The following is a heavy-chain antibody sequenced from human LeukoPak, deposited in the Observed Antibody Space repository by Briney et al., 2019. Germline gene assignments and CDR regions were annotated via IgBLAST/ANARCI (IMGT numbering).Heavy chain of an antibody. CDR3: AKDREYTVYDSPLDY. D-gene: IGHD5/OR15-5a*01. V-gene: IGHV3-74*01. CDR2: ITNDGSST. J-gene: IGHJ4*02. CDR1: GLTFSSHW. Sequence: GGSLRLSCAASGLTFSSHWMHWVRQAPGKGLVWVSRITNDGSSTTYADSVKGRFTISRDNAKYMLYLQVNSLRAEDTAVYYCAKDREYTVYDSPLDYWGQGTLVTVSS.